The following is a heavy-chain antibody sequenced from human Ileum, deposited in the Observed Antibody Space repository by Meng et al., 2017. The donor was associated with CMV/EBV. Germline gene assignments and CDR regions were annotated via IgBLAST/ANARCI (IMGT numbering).Heavy chain of an antibody. J-gene: IGHJ4*02. CDR2: IGSTGSGI. CDR3: PRDRLEGDFSGPGF. Sequence: GESLKISCAASGFSFSRYSMNWLRQARGKGLESLSSIGSTGSGIYYPDSVKGRFTISRDNARNALYLEMSSLRAEDTAVYYCPRDRLEGDFSGPGFWGQGTLVTVSS. D-gene: IGHD3-16*02. V-gene: IGHV3-21*01. CDR1: GFSFSRYS.